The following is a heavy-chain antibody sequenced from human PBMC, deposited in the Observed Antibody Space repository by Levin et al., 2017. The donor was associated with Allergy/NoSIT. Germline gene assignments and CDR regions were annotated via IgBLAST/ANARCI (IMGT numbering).Heavy chain of an antibody. V-gene: IGHV3-21*01. CDR3: AGKEDHYYYGMDV. CDR1: GFTFSTYR. J-gene: IGHJ6*02. D-gene: IGHD4-23*01. Sequence: GGSLRLSCAASGFTFSTYRMNWVRQAPGKGLEWVSSISSSNIYKYYADSVKGRFTISRDSTKNSLYLQMNSLRVEDTAVYYCAGKEDHYYYGMDVWGQGTTVTVSS. CDR2: ISSSNIYK.